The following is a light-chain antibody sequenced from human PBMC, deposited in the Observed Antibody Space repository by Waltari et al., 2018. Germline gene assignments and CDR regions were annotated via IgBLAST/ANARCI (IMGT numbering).Light chain of an antibody. Sequence: QAVLTQPSSLSASPGASASLTCTLRSDINVCTSRSTWYQQQPGSPPQYLLKYKSDSDKQQGSGVPSRFSGSKDASANAGILLSSGLQSEDEADYYCLIWHSSAWVFGGGTKLTVL. CDR2: YKSDSDK. V-gene: IGLV5-45*03. CDR1: SDINVCTSR. CDR3: LIWHSSAWV. J-gene: IGLJ3*02.